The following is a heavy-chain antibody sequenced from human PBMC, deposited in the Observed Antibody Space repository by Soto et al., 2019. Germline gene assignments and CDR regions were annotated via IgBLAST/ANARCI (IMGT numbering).Heavy chain of an antibody. CDR2: INDGNGNT. CDR3: ARDLGGWTDY. D-gene: IGHD6-19*01. V-gene: IGHV1-3*01. J-gene: IGHJ4*02. CDR1: GYTFTSYA. Sequence: QVQLVQSGAEVKKPGASVKVSCKASGYTFTSYAMHWVRQAPGQRLEWMGWINDGNGNTTYSQKFQGRVTITRDTAASTAYMELSSLRSEDTTVYYCARDLGGWTDYWGQGTLVTVSS.